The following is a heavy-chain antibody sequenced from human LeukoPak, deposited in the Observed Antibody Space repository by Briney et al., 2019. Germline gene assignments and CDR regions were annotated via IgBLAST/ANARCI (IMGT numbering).Heavy chain of an antibody. V-gene: IGHV3-23*01. CDR2: ISDSGGRI. CDR3: ASNYGSGRRYYYYYMDV. CDR1: GFTFNSYA. Sequence: GGSLRLSCAASGFTFNSYAMTWVRQAPGKGLEWVSVISDSGGRIYYADSVKGRFTISRDNSKNTLYLQMNSLRAEDTAVYYCASNYGSGRRYYYYYMDVWGKGTTVTVSS. J-gene: IGHJ6*03. D-gene: IGHD3-10*01.